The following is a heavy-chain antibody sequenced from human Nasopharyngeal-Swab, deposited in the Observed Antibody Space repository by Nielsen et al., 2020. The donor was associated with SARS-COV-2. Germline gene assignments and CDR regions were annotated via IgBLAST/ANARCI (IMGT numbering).Heavy chain of an antibody. CDR3: AKDGVATSSYYYYYYMDV. Sequence: GESLKISCAASAFTLSSYVMSWVRPAPGKGLEWDSTIRGSCGSTYYADSVKGRFTISRDNSKNTLYLQMNSLRAEDTAVYYCAKDGVATSSYYYYYYMDVWGKGTTVTVSS. V-gene: IGHV3-23*01. D-gene: IGHD2-15*01. J-gene: IGHJ6*03. CDR2: IRGSCGST. CDR1: AFTLSSYV.